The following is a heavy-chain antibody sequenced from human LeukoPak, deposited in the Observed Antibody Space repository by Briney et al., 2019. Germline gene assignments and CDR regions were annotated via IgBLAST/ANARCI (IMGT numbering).Heavy chain of an antibody. CDR1: GVSISSYY. CDR2: IYYSGST. J-gene: IGHJ4*02. CDR3: ARGRLGLFDY. V-gene: IGHV4-59*01. D-gene: IGHD3-16*01. Sequence: SETLSLTCTVSGVSISSYYWSWIRQPPGKGLEWIGYIYYSGSTNYNPSLKSRVTISVDTSKNQFSLKLSSVTAADTAVYYCARGRLGLFDYWGQGTLVTVSS.